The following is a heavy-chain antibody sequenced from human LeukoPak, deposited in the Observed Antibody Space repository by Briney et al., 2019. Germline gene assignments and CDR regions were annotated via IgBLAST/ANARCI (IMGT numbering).Heavy chain of an antibody. V-gene: IGHV3-23*01. D-gene: IGHD3-22*01. J-gene: IGHJ4*02. Sequence: GGSLRLPCAVSGITVSNYGMSWVRQAPGKGLEWVAGISGSGGATNYADSVKGRFTISRDNFKNTLYLQMNSLRAEDTAVYFCAKRGVVIRVILVGFHKEAYYFDSWGQGALVTVSS. CDR1: GITVSNYG. CDR2: ISGSGGAT. CDR3: AKRGVVIRVILVGFHKEAYYFDS.